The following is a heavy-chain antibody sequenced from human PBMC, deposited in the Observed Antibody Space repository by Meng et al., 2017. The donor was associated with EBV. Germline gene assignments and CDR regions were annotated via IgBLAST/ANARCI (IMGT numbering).Heavy chain of an antibody. CDR2: ISHDGSNK. V-gene: IGHV3-30*18. J-gene: IGHJ4*02. D-gene: IGHD3-22*01. Sequence: QWQLVASGGGVVTTGRSLRLSCAGSGFTFRNYAMNWVRRAPGKGLEWVAVISHDGSNKYYADSVKGRFTISRDNSKNTLYLQMNSLRAEDTAVYYCAKGDVYYYDSSGYPNYWGQGTLVTVSS. CDR1: GFTFRNYA. CDR3: AKGDVYYYDSSGYPNY.